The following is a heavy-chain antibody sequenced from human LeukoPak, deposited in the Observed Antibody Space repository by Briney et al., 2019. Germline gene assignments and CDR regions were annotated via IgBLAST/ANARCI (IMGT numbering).Heavy chain of an antibody. J-gene: IGHJ4*02. CDR1: GYSFTYYY. V-gene: IGHV1-46*01. CDR3: ARDPYYGSGSYNYFDY. D-gene: IGHD3-10*01. Sequence: ASVKVSCKASGYSFTYYYMHWVRQAPGQGLEWMGIINPSGGSTNYAQKFQRRVTMTRDTSTSKVYMELSSLISEDTAVYYCARDPYYGSGSYNYFDYWGQGTLVTVSS. CDR2: INPSGGST.